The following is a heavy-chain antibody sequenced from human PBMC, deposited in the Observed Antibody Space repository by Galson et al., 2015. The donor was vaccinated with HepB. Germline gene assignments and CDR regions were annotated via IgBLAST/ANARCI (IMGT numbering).Heavy chain of an antibody. D-gene: IGHD6-19*01. Sequence: SLRLSCAASGFTFSSYSMHWVRQAPGKGLEWVAVISYDGSDKHYADSVKGRFTISRDNSKNTLYLQMNSLRTEDTAAYYCAKPLGGSGRTGWSAFDVWGQGTMVTVSS. CDR3: AKPLGGSGRTGWSAFDV. CDR1: GFTFSSYS. CDR2: ISYDGSDK. J-gene: IGHJ3*01. V-gene: IGHV3-30*18.